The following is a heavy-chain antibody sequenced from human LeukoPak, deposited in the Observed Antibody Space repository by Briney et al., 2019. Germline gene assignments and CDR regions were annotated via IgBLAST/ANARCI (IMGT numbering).Heavy chain of an antibody. CDR2: IYPGDSDT. CDR3: ARDSSSGWYFQSDF. CDR1: GYSFTSYW. V-gene: IGHV5-51*01. J-gene: IGHJ4*02. Sequence: GQSLKISCKGSGYSFTSYWIGWVRHMPGKRLEWMGIIYPGDSDTRYSPSFQGQVTISADKSIGTAYMQWSSLKGSDTAMYYCARDSSSGWYFQSDFWGQGTLVTVSS. D-gene: IGHD6-19*01.